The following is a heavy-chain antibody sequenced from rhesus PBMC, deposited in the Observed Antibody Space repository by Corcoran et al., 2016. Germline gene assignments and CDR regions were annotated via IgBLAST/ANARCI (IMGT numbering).Heavy chain of an antibody. Sequence: QVQLQESGPGLVKPSDTLSLTCAVSGVSFSIYWWTVIRQPPGKGLDGIGDISGNSESANYNPSLKSRVTISKDASKNQFSLRLTSVTAADTAVYYCLRGPYTSPFDYWGQGVLVTVSS. CDR3: LRGPYTSPFDY. V-gene: IGHV4-80*01. CDR1: GVSFSIYW. D-gene: IGHD6-13*01. CDR2: ISGNSESA. J-gene: IGHJ4*01.